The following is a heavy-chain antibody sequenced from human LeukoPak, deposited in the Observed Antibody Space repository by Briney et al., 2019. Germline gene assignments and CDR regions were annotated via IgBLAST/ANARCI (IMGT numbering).Heavy chain of an antibody. CDR3: ARPLGRGDDSFDY. CDR1: GFTFSSYA. D-gene: IGHD5-12*01. CDR2: ISGSGGST. Sequence: GGSLRLSCASSGFTFSSYAMSWVRQAPGKGLEWVSAISGSGGSTYYADSVKGRFTISRDNSKNTLYLQMNSLRAEDTAVYYCARPLGRGDDSFDYWGQGTLVTVSS. J-gene: IGHJ4*02. V-gene: IGHV3-23*01.